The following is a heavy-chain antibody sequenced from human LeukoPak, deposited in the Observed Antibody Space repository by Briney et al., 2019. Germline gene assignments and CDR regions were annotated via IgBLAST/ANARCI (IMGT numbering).Heavy chain of an antibody. CDR3: AKESRAAAGTWDY. CDR1: GFTFSSYG. D-gene: IGHD6-13*01. V-gene: IGHV3-30*18. J-gene: IGHJ4*02. Sequence: GGSLRLSCAASGFTFSSYGMHWVRQAPGKGLEWVAVISYDGSNKYYADSVKGRFTISRDNSKNTLYLQMNSLRAEDTAVYYCAKESRAAAGTWDYWGQGTLVTVSS. CDR2: ISYDGSNK.